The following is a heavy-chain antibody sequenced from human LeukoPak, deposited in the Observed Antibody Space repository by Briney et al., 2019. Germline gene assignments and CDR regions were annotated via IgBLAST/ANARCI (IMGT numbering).Heavy chain of an antibody. CDR2: ISGSGGST. CDR1: GFTFSSYA. Sequence: TGGSLRLSCAASGFTFSSYAMSWVRQAPGKGLEWVSAISGSGGSTYYADSVKGRFSISSDNSKNTLYLQMNSLRAEDTAVYYCARESGSTSSYDYYGMDVWGQGTTVTVSS. J-gene: IGHJ6*02. D-gene: IGHD2-2*01. V-gene: IGHV3-23*01. CDR3: ARESGSTSSYDYYGMDV.